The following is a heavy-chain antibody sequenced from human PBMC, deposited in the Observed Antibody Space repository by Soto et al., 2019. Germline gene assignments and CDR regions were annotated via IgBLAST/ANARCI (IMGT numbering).Heavy chain of an antibody. CDR3: AKDGVRRGYDILTGRPPFDY. V-gene: IGHV3-30*18. Sequence: GGSLRLSCAASGFTFSSYGMHWVRQAPGKGLEWVAVISYDGSNKYYADSVKGRFTISRDNSKNTLYLQMNSLRAEDTAVYYCAKDGVRRGYDILTGRPPFDYWGQGTLVTVSS. CDR1: GFTFSSYG. J-gene: IGHJ4*02. D-gene: IGHD3-9*01. CDR2: ISYDGSNK.